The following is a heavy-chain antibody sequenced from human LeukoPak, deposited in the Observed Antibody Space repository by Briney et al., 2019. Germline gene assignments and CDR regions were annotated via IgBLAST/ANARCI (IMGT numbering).Heavy chain of an antibody. V-gene: IGHV4-59*01. Sequence: PSETLSLTCTVSGGSISTYYWSWIRQPPGKGLKWIGYIHYSGSIKYNPSLKSRVTISLGTSKNQFSLRLRSVTAADTAVYYCARSVDIAMVTFDYWGQGTLVTVSS. D-gene: IGHD5-18*01. CDR3: ARSVDIAMVTFDY. J-gene: IGHJ4*02. CDR1: GGSISTYY. CDR2: IHYSGSI.